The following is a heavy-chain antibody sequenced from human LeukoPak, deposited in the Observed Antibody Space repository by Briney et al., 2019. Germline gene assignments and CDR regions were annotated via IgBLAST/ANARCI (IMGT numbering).Heavy chain of an antibody. J-gene: IGHJ4*02. V-gene: IGHV3-48*04. CDR1: GFTSSSYS. D-gene: IGHD6-6*01. CDR3: ARVQLPGGGYFDY. Sequence: GGSLRLSCAASGFTSSSYSMNWVRQPPGKGLEWASYISISSSNIYYAHSVKGRFTITRDNARNSLYLQMNSLRAEDTAVYYCARVQLPGGGYFDYWGQGTLVTVSS. CDR2: ISISSSNI.